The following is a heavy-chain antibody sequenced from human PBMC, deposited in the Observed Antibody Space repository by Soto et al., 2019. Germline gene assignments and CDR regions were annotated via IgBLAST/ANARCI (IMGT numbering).Heavy chain of an antibody. V-gene: IGHV4-59*01. CDR1: GGSISSYY. D-gene: IGHD3-16*01. CDR2: IYYSGST. Sequence: SETLSLTCTVSGGSISSYYWSWIRQPPGKGLEWIGYIYYSGSTNYNPSLKSRVTISVDTSKNQFSLKLSSVTAADTAVYYCARVLWGYYYMDVWGKGTTVTVSS. CDR3: ARVLWGYYYMDV. J-gene: IGHJ6*03.